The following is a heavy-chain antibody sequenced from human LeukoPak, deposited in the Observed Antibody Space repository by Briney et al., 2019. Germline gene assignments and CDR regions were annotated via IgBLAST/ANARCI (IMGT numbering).Heavy chain of an antibody. CDR1: GNSFGDYY. J-gene: IGHJ5*02. Sequence: SETLSLTCTVSGNSFGDYYWSWIRQPAGKGLEWIGRIYSSGSTNYNPSLKSRVTISLDTSKNQFSLKLTSVTAADTAVYFCARGFYGDYERGWFDPWGQGTLVTVSS. CDR2: IYSSGST. CDR3: ARGFYGDYERGWFDP. D-gene: IGHD4-17*01. V-gene: IGHV4-4*07.